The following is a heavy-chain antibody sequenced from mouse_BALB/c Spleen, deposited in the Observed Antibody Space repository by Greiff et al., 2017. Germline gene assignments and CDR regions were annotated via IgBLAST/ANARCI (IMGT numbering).Heavy chain of an antibody. CDR1: GYTFTSYW. V-gene: IGHV1-5*01. CDR3: TRGADYGSSFLAY. J-gene: IGHJ3*01. D-gene: IGHD1-1*01. Sequence: EVQLQQSGTVLARPGASVKMSCKASGYTFTSYWMHWVKQRPGQGLEWIGAIYPGNSDTSYNQKFKGKAKLTAVTSTSTAYMELSSLTNEDSAVYYCTRGADYGSSFLAYWGQGTLVTVSA. CDR2: IYPGNSDT.